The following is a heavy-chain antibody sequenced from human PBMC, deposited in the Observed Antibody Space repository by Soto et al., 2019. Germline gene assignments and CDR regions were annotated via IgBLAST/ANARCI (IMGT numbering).Heavy chain of an antibody. CDR2: INPNSGGT. Sequence: QVQLVQSGAEVKKPGASVKVSCKASGYAFTGYYIHWVRQAPVQGLDWMGWINPNSGGTNYAQKFKGWATMTRDTSISTDYVELSRMRSDVTAVYYCARGDVVLWCGESNAFDLWGQGTMVTVSS. D-gene: IGHD3-10*01. V-gene: IGHV1-2*04. CDR1: GYAFTGYY. J-gene: IGHJ3*01. CDR3: ARGDVVLWCGESNAFDL.